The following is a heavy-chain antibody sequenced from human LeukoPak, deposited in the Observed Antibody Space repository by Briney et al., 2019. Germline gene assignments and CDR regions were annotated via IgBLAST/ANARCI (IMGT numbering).Heavy chain of an antibody. J-gene: IGHJ4*02. V-gene: IGHV3-15*01. D-gene: IGHD4-17*01. CDR3: TIGYGEAGY. CDR2: IKSKTDGGTT. CDR1: GXTFSNAW. Sequence: GGSLRLSCAASGXTFSNAWMSWVRQAPGKGLEWVGRIKSKTDGGTTDYAAPVKGRFTISRDDSKTTVNLQMNSLKTEDTAVYYCTIGYGEAGYWGQGTLVTVSS.